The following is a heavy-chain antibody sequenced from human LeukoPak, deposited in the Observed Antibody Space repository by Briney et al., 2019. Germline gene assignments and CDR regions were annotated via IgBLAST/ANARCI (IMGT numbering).Heavy chain of an antibody. CDR2: IYYSEST. CDR1: GGSISSSSYY. J-gene: IGHJ4*02. CDR3: ARLKWSYYFDY. V-gene: IGHV4-39*01. D-gene: IGHD2-15*01. Sequence: PLETLSLACTVSGGSISSSSYYWGWIRQLPGKGLEWIGSIYYSESTYYNPSLKRRVTISVDTSKNQFSVKLSAVTAADTAVYYCARLKWSYYFDYWGQGTLVTVSS.